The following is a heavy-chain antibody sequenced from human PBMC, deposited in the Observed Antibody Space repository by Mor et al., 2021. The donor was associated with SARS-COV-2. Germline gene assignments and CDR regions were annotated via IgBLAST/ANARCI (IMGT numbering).Heavy chain of an antibody. V-gene: IGHV1-3*01. Sequence: RVTITRDTSASTAYMELSSLRSEDTAVYYCARAPRSSGFYYYGMDVWGQGTTVTVSS. D-gene: IGHD3-22*01. CDR3: ARAPRSSGFYYYGMDV. J-gene: IGHJ6*02.